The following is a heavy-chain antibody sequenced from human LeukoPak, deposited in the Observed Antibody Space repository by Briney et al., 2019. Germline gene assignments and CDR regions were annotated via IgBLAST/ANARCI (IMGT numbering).Heavy chain of an antibody. J-gene: IGHJ4*02. CDR3: VREYSGFDY. CDR1: GDPIIGYSDY. Sequence: TTSETLSLTCTVSGDPIIGYSDYKWTWLRQSPEKGLEWIGYIDYSGSTNYNPSLKSRVTISVDTSKNQFSLKLTSVTAADTAVYYCVREYSGFDYWGQGTLVTVSS. V-gene: IGHV4-61*08. D-gene: IGHD1-26*01. CDR2: IDYSGST.